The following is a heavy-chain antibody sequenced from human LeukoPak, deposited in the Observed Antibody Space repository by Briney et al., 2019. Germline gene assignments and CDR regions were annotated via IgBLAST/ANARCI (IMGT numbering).Heavy chain of an antibody. D-gene: IGHD5-12*01. J-gene: IGHJ6*03. Sequence: GGSLRLSCAASGFTFSNYAMSWVRQAPGKGLEWVSGISGSGSGGSTYYADSVKGRFTISRDNSKNTLYLQMNSLRAEDTAVYYCAKSHRGYAPRRTYYYYMDVWGKGTTVTVSS. V-gene: IGHV3-23*01. CDR1: GFTFSNYA. CDR3: AKSHRGYAPRRTYYYYMDV. CDR2: ISGSGSGGST.